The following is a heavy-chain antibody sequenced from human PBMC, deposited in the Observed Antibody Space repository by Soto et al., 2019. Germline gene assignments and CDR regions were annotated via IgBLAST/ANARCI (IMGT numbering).Heavy chain of an antibody. J-gene: IGHJ6*02. CDR1: GFTFISYS. CDR2: ISSSSSYI. Sequence: GGSLRLSCAASGFTFISYSMNWVRQAPGKGLEWVSSISSSSSYIYYADSVKGRFTISRDNAKNSLYLQMNSLRAEDTAVYYCAKLLPYYYYGMDVWGQGTTVTVSS. V-gene: IGHV3-21*01. CDR3: AKLLPYYYYGMDV. D-gene: IGHD2-15*01.